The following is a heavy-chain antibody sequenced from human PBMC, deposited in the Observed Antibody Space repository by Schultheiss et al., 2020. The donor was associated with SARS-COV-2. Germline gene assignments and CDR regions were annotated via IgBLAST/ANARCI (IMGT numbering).Heavy chain of an antibody. CDR1: GFTFSSYG. CDR3: ARDRGLRFLEWYDQPPYGMDV. V-gene: IGHV3-30*03. D-gene: IGHD3-3*01. CDR2: ISYDGSNK. J-gene: IGHJ6*02. Sequence: GGSLRLSCAASGFTFSSYGMHWVRQAPGKGLEWVAVISYDGSNKYYADSVKGRFTISRDNSKNTLYLQMNSLRAEDTAVYYCARDRGLRFLEWYDQPPYGMDVWGQGTTVTVSS.